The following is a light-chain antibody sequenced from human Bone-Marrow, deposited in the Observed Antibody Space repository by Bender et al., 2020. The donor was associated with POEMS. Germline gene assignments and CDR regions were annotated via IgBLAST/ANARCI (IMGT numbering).Light chain of an antibody. CDR2: DVT. CDR1: TSDVGDYDH. V-gene: IGLV2-11*01. CDR3: AAWEDSLNGWV. J-gene: IGLJ3*02. Sequence: QSALTQPRSVSGSPGQSVTISCTGTTSDVGDYDHVSWYQHHPGKAPKLIIYDVTQRPSGISNRFSGSKSGNTASLAISGLQSEDEADYYCAAWEDSLNGWVFGGGTKLTVL.